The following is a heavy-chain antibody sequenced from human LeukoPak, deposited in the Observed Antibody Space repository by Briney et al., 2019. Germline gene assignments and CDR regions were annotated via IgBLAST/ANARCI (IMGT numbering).Heavy chain of an antibody. V-gene: IGHV5-51*01. D-gene: IGHD5-18*01. CDR3: ARRGEAMDPFDY. CDR1: GYSFTSYW. CDR2: SHPSDSDT. J-gene: IGHJ4*02. Sequence: GESLKISCKASGYSFTSYWIGWAGQMPGKGLEWVGISHPSDSDTRYSPSFPGQVTISADKSINTAYLQWNSLKASDTAIYYCARRGEAMDPFDYWGQGSLVTVSS.